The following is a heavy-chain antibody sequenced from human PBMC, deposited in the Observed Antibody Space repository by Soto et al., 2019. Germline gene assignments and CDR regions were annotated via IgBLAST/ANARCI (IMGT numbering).Heavy chain of an antibody. CDR3: AKFYQRPH. J-gene: IGHJ4*02. D-gene: IGHD6-6*01. CDR1: GLTCISYA. Sequence: GGSLRLSCTSSGLTCISYAMIWVRQAPGKGLEWVSAISGSGGSTYYADSVKGRFTISRDNSKNTLYLQMNSLRAEDTAVYYCAKFYQRPHWGQGTLVTVSS. V-gene: IGHV3-23*01. CDR2: ISGSGGST.